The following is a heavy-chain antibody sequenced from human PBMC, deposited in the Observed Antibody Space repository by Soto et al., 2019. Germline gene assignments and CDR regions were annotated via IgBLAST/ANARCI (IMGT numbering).Heavy chain of an antibody. V-gene: IGHV4-59*01. J-gene: IGHJ5*02. D-gene: IGHD5-18*01. Sequence: ETLSLTCTVSGGSISNYYWSWIRQPPGRGLEWIGHIFYSGSTNYNPALKSRVTISVDTSKSQFSLKLSSVTAADTAVYYCAKGSGYNYGYFRWFDPWGQGTLVTVSS. CDR3: AKGSGYNYGYFRWFDP. CDR2: IFYSGST. CDR1: GGSISNYY.